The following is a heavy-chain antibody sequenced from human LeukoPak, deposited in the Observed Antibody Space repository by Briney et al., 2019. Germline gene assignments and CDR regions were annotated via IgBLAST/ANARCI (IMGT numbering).Heavy chain of an antibody. CDR1: GGSISSSSYY. Sequence: SETLSLTCTVSGGSISSSSYYWGWIRQPPGKGLEWIGSIYYSGSTYYNPSLKSRVTISVDTSKNQFSLKLSSVTAADTAVYYCARLASSSWHYFDYWGQGTLVTVSS. D-gene: IGHD6-13*01. CDR3: ARLASSSWHYFDY. V-gene: IGHV4-39*01. J-gene: IGHJ4*02. CDR2: IYYSGST.